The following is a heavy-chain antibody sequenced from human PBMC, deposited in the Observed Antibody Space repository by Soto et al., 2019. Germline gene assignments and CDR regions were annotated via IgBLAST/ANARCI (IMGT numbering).Heavy chain of an antibody. CDR1: GYTFTSYD. CDR3: GRGGNSSGCLYYYYYYGMAV. Sequence: QVQLVQSGAEVKKPGASVKVSCKASGYTFTSYDINWVRQATGQGLEWMGWMNPNSGNTGYAQKFQGRVTMTRNTPISTAHMGLSSVSSEDTAVYYWGRGGNSSGCLYYYYYYGMAVGGQGTTVPVS. D-gene: IGHD6-19*01. V-gene: IGHV1-8*01. J-gene: IGHJ6*02. CDR2: MNPNSGNT.